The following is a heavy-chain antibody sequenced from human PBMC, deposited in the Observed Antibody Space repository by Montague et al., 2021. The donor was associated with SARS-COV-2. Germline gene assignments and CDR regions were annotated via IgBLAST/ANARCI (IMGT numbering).Heavy chain of an antibody. J-gene: IGHJ4*03. CDR2: VIHSGTT. Sequence: SETLSLTCHVYGASISGYYWSWVRQSPGKGLEWIGEVIHSGTTNYNPSLKGRVTISIDSSNDRFSLRLTSLTAADTGVYYSASGGLFYYGSGNYYRCALDDWGQGTPVTVSS. D-gene: IGHD3-10*01. CDR3: ASGGLFYYGSGNYYRCALDD. CDR1: GASISGYY. V-gene: IGHV4-34*12.